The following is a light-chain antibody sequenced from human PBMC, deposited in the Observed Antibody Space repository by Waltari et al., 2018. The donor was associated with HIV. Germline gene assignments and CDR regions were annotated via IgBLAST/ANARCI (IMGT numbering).Light chain of an antibody. CDR1: SSDVGDYY. CDR2: EVS. Sequence: QSALTQPASVSGSPGQSISISCTGTSSDVGDYYVSWYQHHPGKAPKVIIYEVSNRPSGLSNRFSGSKSGNTASLTISGLLPEDEADYFCSSYISSATPEFGGGTRLTVL. V-gene: IGLV2-14*01. CDR3: SSYISSATPE. J-gene: IGLJ3*02.